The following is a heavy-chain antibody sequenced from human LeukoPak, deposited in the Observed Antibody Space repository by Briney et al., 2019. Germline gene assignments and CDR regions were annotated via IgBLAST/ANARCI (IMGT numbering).Heavy chain of an antibody. CDR1: GYSISSGYY. V-gene: IGHV4-38-2*02. J-gene: IGHJ4*02. Sequence: SSETLSLTCTVSGYSISSGYYWGWIRQPPGKGLEWIGSIYHSGSTYYNPSLKSRITISVDTSKNQFSLKLSSVTAADTAVYYCARGSPPLSPDYWGQGTLVTVPS. D-gene: IGHD5/OR15-5a*01. CDR2: IYHSGST. CDR3: ARGSPPLSPDY.